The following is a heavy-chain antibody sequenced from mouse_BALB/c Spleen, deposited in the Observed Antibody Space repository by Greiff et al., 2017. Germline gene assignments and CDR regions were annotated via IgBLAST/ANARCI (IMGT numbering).Heavy chain of an antibody. J-gene: IGHJ4*01. D-gene: IGHD2-2*01. Sequence: EVQVVESGGGLVKPGGSLKLSCAASGFAFSSYDMSWVRQTPEKRLEWVAYISSGGGSTYYPDTVKGRFTISRDNAKNTLYLQMSSLKSEDTAMYYCARDGYDGGYAMDYWGQGTSVTVSS. V-gene: IGHV5-12-1*01. CDR2: ISSGGGST. CDR3: ARDGYDGGYAMDY. CDR1: GFAFSSYD.